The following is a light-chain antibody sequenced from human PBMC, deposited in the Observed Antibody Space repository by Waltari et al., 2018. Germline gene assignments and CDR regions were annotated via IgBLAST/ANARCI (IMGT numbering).Light chain of an antibody. CDR2: DVS. V-gene: IGLV2-14*03. CDR1: SSDVGGYNY. Sequence: QSALTQPASVSGSPGQSITISCTATSSDVGGYNYVPWFQQHPGKAPKLMIYDVSNRPSGVSNRFSGSKSGNTASLTISGLQAEDEAHYYCSSYTSSNTPVFGGGTKLTVL. CDR3: SSYTSSNTPV. J-gene: IGLJ2*01.